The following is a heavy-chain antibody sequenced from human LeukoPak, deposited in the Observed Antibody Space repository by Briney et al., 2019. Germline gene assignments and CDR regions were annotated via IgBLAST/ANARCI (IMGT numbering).Heavy chain of an antibody. V-gene: IGHV3-30*03. J-gene: IGHJ4*02. CDR3: ARDGSVGDRPN. D-gene: IGHD2-21*02. CDR1: GFTFSSYG. CDR2: ISYDGSNK. Sequence: GGSLRLSCAASGFTFSSYGMHWVRQAPGKGLEWVAVISYDGSNKYYADSVKGRFTISRDNSKNTLYLQMNSLRAEDTAVYYCARDGSVGDRPNWGQGTLVTVSS.